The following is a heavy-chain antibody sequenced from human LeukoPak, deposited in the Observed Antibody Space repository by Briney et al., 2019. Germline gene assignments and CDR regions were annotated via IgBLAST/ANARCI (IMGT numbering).Heavy chain of an antibody. CDR3: ARGWQWLVS. V-gene: IGHV3-7*05. D-gene: IGHD6-19*01. CDR2: INEDGSDK. J-gene: IGHJ5*02. CDR1: GFTFSNYG. Sequence: PGGSLRLSCAASGFTFSNYGMSWVRQAPGKGLVWVANINEDGSDKYSVDSVKGRFTISRDNAKNSVYLQMNSLRVEDTAVYYCARGWQWLVSWGQGTLVTVSS.